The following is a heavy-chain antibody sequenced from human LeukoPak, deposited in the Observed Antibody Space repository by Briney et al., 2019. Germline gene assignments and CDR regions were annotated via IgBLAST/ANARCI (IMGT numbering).Heavy chain of an antibody. CDR3: ARGEGSGYYDSSGYYLDAFDI. V-gene: IGHV1-69*01. CDR1: GGTFSSYA. Sequence: SVKVSCKASGGTFSSYAISWVRQAPGQGLEWMGGIIPIFGTANYAQKFQGRVTITADESTSTAYMEVSSLRSEDTAVYYCARGEGSGYYDSSGYYLDAFDIWGQGTMVTVSS. CDR2: IIPIFGTA. D-gene: IGHD3-22*01. J-gene: IGHJ3*02.